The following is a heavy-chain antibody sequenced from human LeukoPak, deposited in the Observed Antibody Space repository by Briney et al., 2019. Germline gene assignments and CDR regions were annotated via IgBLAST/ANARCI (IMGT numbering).Heavy chain of an antibody. J-gene: IGHJ6*02. CDR2: ISASGGST. CDR1: GFTFSSYA. V-gene: IGHV3-23*01. D-gene: IGHD2-21*01. Sequence: GESLKISCAASGFTFSSYAMSWVRQAPEKGLEWVSAISASGGSTYHADSVKGRFTISRDNSKNTVNLQMNSLRGEDTAVYYCARSLDYSSPMDVWGQGTTVTVSS. CDR3: ARSLDYSSPMDV.